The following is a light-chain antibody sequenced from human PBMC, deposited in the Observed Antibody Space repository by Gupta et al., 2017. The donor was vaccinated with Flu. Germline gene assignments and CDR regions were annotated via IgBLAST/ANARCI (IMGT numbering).Light chain of an antibody. CDR2: GAS. CDR3: QQYGSSYPNT. Sequence: TLSLSPGERAILSCRASESLGINDLAWLKQKPGQPPRLLIFGASNRDTGIPDRFSGSEYGTDFTLTIGRREPEDFAVYYCQQYGSSYPNTFGQGTKVEIK. CDR1: ESLGIND. J-gene: IGKJ2*01. V-gene: IGKV3-20*01.